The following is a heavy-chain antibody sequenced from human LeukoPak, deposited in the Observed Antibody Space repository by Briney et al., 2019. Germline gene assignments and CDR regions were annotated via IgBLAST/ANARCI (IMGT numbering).Heavy chain of an antibody. J-gene: IGHJ6*02. CDR3: ATHCSSTACSRINYHYGMDV. CDR2: IGASGGDT. CDR1: GFTFNNYA. V-gene: IGHV3-23*01. Sequence: GGSLRLSCAASGFTFNNYAMSWVRQAPGKGLEWVSGIGASGGDTYYRDSVKGRFTISRDNGKKTLYLQMNRLSAEDAAVYYCATHCSSTACSRINYHYGMDVWGQGTTVTVSS. D-gene: IGHD2-2*01.